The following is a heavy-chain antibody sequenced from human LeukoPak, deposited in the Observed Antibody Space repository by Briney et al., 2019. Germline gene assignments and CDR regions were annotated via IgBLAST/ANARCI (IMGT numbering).Heavy chain of an antibody. CDR1: GFTVSNNY. Sequence: GGSLRLSCAASGFTVSNNYMSWVRQAPGKGLEWVSIIYSGGSTYYADSVKGRFTISRDNSKNTLYLQMDSLRADDTAVYYCARGYSGYDPFDYWGQGTLVTVSS. CDR3: ARGYSGYDPFDY. D-gene: IGHD5-12*01. J-gene: IGHJ4*02. V-gene: IGHV3-53*01. CDR2: IYSGGST.